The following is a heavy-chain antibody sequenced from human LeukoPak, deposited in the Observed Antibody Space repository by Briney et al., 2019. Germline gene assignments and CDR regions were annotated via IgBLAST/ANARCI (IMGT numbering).Heavy chain of an antibody. J-gene: IGHJ4*02. Sequence: GASVKVSCKASGYTLTSYYMHWVRQAPGQGLEWMGIINPSGGSTTYAQKSQGRVTMTRDMSTSTVYMELSSLRSEDTAVYYCARSSLLWTFYYFDYWGQGTLVTVSS. CDR3: ARSSLLWTFYYFDY. D-gene: IGHD3-10*01. CDR1: GYTLTSYY. V-gene: IGHV1-46*01. CDR2: INPSGGST.